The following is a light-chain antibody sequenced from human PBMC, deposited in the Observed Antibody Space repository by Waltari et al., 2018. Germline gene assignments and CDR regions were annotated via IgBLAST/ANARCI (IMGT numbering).Light chain of an antibody. CDR2: RDD. CDR3: QSYDSGLSAVV. J-gene: IGLJ3*02. Sequence: QSVLTQPPSVSGAPGQRVTISCTGTNSNIGAGHDLNSYRQVPGSAPKLLTYRDDNRPSGVPGRFSGSKSGTSASLSVTGLLVEDEGEYFCQSYDSGLSAVVFGGGTKLTVL. CDR1: NSNIGAGHD. V-gene: IGLV1-40*01.